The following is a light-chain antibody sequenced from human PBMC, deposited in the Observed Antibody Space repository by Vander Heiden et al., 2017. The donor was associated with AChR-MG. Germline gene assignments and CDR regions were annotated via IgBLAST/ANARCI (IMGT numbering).Light chain of an antibody. CDR1: QSVSSY. J-gene: IGKJ4*01. CDR3: QQRASWPLT. Sequence: VLTQSPATLPLSPGERANLSCRASQSVSSYLDWYRQKPGQAPKLLISDASNRATGIPYRFSGSGSGTDFTLTISSLEPEDFAVYYCQQRASWPLTFGGGTKVEI. V-gene: IGKV3-11*01. CDR2: DAS.